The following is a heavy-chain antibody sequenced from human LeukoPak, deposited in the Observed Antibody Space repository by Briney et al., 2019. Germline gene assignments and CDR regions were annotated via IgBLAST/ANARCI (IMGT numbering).Heavy chain of an antibody. Sequence: ASVKVSCKASGYTFTSYYMHWVRQAPGQGLEWMGIINPSGGSTSYAQNFQGRVTMTRDMSTSTVYMELSSLRSEDTAVYYCARDSLWFGRHDYWGQGTLVTVSS. D-gene: IGHD3-10*01. CDR2: INPSGGST. V-gene: IGHV1-46*01. CDR1: GYTFTSYY. CDR3: ARDSLWFGRHDY. J-gene: IGHJ4*02.